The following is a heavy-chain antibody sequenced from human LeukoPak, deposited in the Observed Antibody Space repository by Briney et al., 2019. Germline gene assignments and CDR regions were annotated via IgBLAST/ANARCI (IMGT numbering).Heavy chain of an antibody. CDR1: GYTLTELS. V-gene: IGHV1-24*01. Sequence: ASVKVSCKVSGYTLTELSMHWVRQAPGQGLEWMGGFDPEDGETIYAQKFQGRVTMTEDPSTDTAYMELSSLKTEDTAVYYCATDSQLGSYILFPDYWGQGTLVTVSS. CDR3: ATDSQLGSYILFPDY. CDR2: FDPEDGET. D-gene: IGHD3-10*01. J-gene: IGHJ4*02.